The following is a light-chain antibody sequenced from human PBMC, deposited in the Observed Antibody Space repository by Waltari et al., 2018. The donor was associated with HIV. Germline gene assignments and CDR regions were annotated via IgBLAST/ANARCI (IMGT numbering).Light chain of an antibody. Sequence: QSVLTQPPSASGTPGQTVTISCSDSISTLGSTPVNWYQQLPGTAPKRLIYSNNQRPSGVPDRFSGFKSGTSASLAISGLQSEDEADDYCAAWDDSLKGVFGGGTKLTVL. V-gene: IGLV1-44*01. CDR2: SNN. CDR1: ISTLGSTP. J-gene: IGLJ2*01. CDR3: AAWDDSLKGV.